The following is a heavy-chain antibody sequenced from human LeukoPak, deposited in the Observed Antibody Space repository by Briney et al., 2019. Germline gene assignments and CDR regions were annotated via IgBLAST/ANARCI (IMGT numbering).Heavy chain of an antibody. CDR3: ARVGTTWYNYFDY. Sequence: GGSLRLSCATSGFTFSSYEMNWVRQAPGKGLEWISYITTSGTSTYYADSVKGRFTISRDNAKNSLYLQMNSLRAEDTAVYYCARVGTTWYNYFDYWGLGTLVTVSS. V-gene: IGHV3-48*03. CDR1: GFTFSSYE. J-gene: IGHJ4*02. D-gene: IGHD6-13*01. CDR2: ITTSGTST.